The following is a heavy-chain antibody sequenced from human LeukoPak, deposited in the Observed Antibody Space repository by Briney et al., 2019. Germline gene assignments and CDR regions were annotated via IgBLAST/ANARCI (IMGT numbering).Heavy chain of an antibody. Sequence: ASVKVSCKASGYTFTRCAMNWVRQAPGQGLEWMGWINTNTGNPTYAQGFTGRFVFSLDTSVSTAYLQISSLKAEDTAVYYCAKVQGYCSSTSCYPDYWGQGTLVTVSS. J-gene: IGHJ4*02. CDR3: AKVQGYCSSTSCYPDY. D-gene: IGHD2-2*01. V-gene: IGHV7-4-1*02. CDR2: INTNTGNP. CDR1: GYTFTRCA.